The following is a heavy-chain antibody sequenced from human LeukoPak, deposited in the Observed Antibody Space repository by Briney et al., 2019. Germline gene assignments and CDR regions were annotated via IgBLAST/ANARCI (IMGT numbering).Heavy chain of an antibody. Sequence: GGSLRLSCAASGFTFSDYYMSWIRQAPGKGLEWVSYISSSGGTIYYADSVKGRFTISRDNAKNSLYLQMNSLRAEDTAVYYCAREKKGITMTYLGDAFDIWGQGTMVTVSS. CDR1: GFTFSDYY. CDR3: AREKKGITMTYLGDAFDI. D-gene: IGHD3-22*01. J-gene: IGHJ3*02. V-gene: IGHV3-11*04. CDR2: ISSSGGTI.